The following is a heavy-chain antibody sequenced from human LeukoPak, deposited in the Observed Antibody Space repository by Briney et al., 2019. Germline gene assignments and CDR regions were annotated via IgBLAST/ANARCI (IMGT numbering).Heavy chain of an antibody. D-gene: IGHD4-17*01. CDR2: IYYSGST. Sequence: SETLSLTCTVSGGSVSSDSYYWSWIRQPPGKGLEWIGYIYYSGSTNYNPSLKSRVTISLETSKNQFSLKLRSVTAADTALYYCARAYDDGDSVDSWGQGILVTVSS. CDR3: ARAYDDGDSVDS. V-gene: IGHV4-61*01. J-gene: IGHJ4*02. CDR1: GGSVSSDSYY.